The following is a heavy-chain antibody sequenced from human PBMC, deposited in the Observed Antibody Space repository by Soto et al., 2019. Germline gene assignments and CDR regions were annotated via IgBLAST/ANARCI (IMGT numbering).Heavy chain of an antibody. CDR3: ARLGAYYLSIDP. J-gene: IGHJ5*02. CDR1: AGTFNPNS. Sequence: XXTKPLPITVSAGTFNPNSRPRIRQPPGKALDWVGYIYYGGTISYNPALQSRVTRSLESSKSQFSLRLNSVTAADSAGYYWARLGAYYLSIDPWGPGTLVTVHS. CDR2: IYYGGTI. V-gene: IGHV4-59*08. D-gene: IGHD3-22*01.